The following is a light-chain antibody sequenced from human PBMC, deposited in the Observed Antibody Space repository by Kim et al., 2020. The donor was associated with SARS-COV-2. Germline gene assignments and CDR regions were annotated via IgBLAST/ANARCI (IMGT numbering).Light chain of an antibody. CDR3: SSYAGSNNGV. Sequence: QSALTQPPSASGSPGQSVTISCTGSSRDIASYDYVSWYQQYPGKAPKLIIYDVTKRPSGVPDRFSGSKSANTASLTVSGLQAEDEADYYCSSYAGSNNGVFGGGTQLTVL. J-gene: IGLJ2*01. CDR1: SRDIASYDY. CDR2: DVT. V-gene: IGLV2-8*01.